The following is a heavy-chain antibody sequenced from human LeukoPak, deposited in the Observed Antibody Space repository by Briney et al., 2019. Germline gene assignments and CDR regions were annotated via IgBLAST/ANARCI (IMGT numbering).Heavy chain of an antibody. CDR3: ARELSDSSGWYGINYNDY. Sequence: GGSLRLSCAASGFTFSSYAMHWVRQAPGKGLEWVAVISYDVRNKYYADSVKGRFTISRDNAKNSLYLQMNSLRAEDTAVYYCARELSDSSGWYGINYNDYWGQGTLVTVSS. D-gene: IGHD6-19*01. V-gene: IGHV3-30*04. CDR1: GFTFSSYA. J-gene: IGHJ4*02. CDR2: ISYDVRNK.